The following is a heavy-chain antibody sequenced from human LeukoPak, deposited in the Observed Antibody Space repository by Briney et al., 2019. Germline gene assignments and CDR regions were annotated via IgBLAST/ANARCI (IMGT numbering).Heavy chain of an antibody. D-gene: IGHD2-2*01. CDR3: AKIEQETRDCSSTSCFYYGMDV. V-gene: IGHV3-23*01. CDR1: GFTFSSYA. J-gene: IGHJ6*02. Sequence: PGGSLRLSCAASGFTFSSYAMSWVRQAPGKGLEWVSAISGSGGSTYYADSVKGRFTISRDNSKNMLYLQMNSLRAEDTAVYYCAKIEQETRDCSSTSCFYYGMDVWGQGTTVTVSS. CDR2: ISGSGGST.